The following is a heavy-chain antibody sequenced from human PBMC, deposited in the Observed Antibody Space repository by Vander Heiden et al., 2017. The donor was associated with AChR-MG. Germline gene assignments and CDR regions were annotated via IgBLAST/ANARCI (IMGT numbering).Heavy chain of an antibody. CDR1: GGSISSSTYY. Sequence: QLQLQESGPGLVKPSETLSLTCTVSGGSISSSTYYWGWIRQPPGKGLEWIGNIYYSGGTYYNPSLKSRITISVDTSENQFSLKLSSVTAADTAIYYCARRTVSDPNLDFWGQGTLVTVSS. D-gene: IGHD1-1*01. CDR2: IYYSGGT. J-gene: IGHJ4*02. V-gene: IGHV4-39*01. CDR3: ARRTVSDPNLDF.